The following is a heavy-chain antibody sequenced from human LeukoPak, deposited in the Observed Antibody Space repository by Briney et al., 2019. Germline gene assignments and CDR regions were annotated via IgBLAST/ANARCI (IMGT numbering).Heavy chain of an antibody. Sequence: GGSLRLSCAASGFTFDDYAMHWVRQAPGKGLEWVSGISWNSGSIGYADSVKGRFTISRDNAKNSLYLQMNSLRVEDTALYYCAKARELAPLPIWFGYWGQGTLVTVSS. CDR3: AKARELAPLPIWFGY. CDR1: GFTFDDYA. V-gene: IGHV3-9*01. J-gene: IGHJ4*02. D-gene: IGHD5-24*01. CDR2: ISWNSGSI.